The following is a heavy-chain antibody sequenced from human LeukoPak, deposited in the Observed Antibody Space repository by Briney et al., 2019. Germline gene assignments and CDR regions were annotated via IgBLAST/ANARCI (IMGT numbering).Heavy chain of an antibody. CDR2: IYYSGST. Sequence: PSETLSLTCTVSGGSISSYYWSWIRQPPGKGLEWIGYIYYSGSTNYNPSLKSRVTISVDTSKNQFSLKLSSVTAADTAVYYCARDQYGSGTYSPFTYWFDPWGQGTLVTVSS. D-gene: IGHD3-10*01. J-gene: IGHJ5*02. CDR3: ARDQYGSGTYSPFTYWFDP. V-gene: IGHV4-59*12. CDR1: GGSISSYY.